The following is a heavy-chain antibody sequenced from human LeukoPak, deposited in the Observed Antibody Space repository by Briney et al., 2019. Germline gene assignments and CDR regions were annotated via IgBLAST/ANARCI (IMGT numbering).Heavy chain of an antibody. CDR1: GFSFSNYW. J-gene: IGHJ4*02. CDR2: IKEDGSEK. D-gene: IGHD4-17*01. V-gene: IGHV3-7*01. CDR3: VRDESAVPTFRFDY. Sequence: PGGSLRPSCAVSGFSFSNYWMSWVRQAPGKGLEWVGHIKEDGSEKNYVDSVKGRFTISRDNAKNSLYLQMNSLRAEDTAVYYCVRDESAVPTFRFDYWGQGTLVTVSS.